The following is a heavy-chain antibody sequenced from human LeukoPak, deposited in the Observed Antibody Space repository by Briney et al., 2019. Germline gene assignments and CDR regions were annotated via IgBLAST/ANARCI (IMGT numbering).Heavy chain of an antibody. V-gene: IGHV3-23*01. Sequence: GGSLRLSCAASGFTFSSYGMSWVRQAPGKGLEWVSAISGSGGSTYYADSVKGRFTISRDNSKNTLYLQMNSLRAEDTAVYYCAKDLGYYYDSSGYYSFNPLREAYYYYMDAWGKGTTVTISS. D-gene: IGHD3-22*01. CDR3: AKDLGYYYDSSGYYSFNPLREAYYYYMDA. J-gene: IGHJ6*03. CDR1: GFTFSSYG. CDR2: ISGSGGST.